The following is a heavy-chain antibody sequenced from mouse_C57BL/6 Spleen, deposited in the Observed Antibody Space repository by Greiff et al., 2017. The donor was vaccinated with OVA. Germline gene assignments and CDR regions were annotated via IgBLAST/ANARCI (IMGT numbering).Heavy chain of an antibody. CDR3: ARRSDYGNLRY. CDR2: INPGSGGT. V-gene: IGHV1-54*01. CDR1: GYAFTNYL. Sequence: VKVVESGAELVRPGTSVKVSCKASGYAFTNYLIEWVKQRPGQGLEWIGVINPGSGGTNYNEKFKGKATLTADKSSSTAYMQLSSLTSEDSAVYFCARRSDYGNLRYWGQGTTLTVSS. J-gene: IGHJ2*01. D-gene: IGHD2-1*01.